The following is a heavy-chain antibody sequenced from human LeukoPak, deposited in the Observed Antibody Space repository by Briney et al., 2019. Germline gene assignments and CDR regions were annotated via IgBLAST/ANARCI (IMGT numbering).Heavy chain of an antibody. CDR3: ARGNSVIVASWFDP. V-gene: IGHV4-39*07. CDR1: GDSIITSRYY. Sequence: SETLSLTCTVSGDSIITSRYYWAWIRQPPGKGLEWIGEINHSGSTNYNPSLKSRVTISVDTSKNQFSLKLSSVTAADTAVYYCARGNSVIVASWFDPWGQGTLVTVSS. J-gene: IGHJ5*02. D-gene: IGHD2-15*01. CDR2: INHSGST.